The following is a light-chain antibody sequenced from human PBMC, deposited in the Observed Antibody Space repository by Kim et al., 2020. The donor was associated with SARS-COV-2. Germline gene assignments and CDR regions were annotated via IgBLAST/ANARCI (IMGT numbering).Light chain of an antibody. Sequence: ASVGDRVTITCRASQGISSYLAWYQQKPGKAPKLLIYAAFTLQSGVPARFSGSGSGTEFTLTISSLQPEDFATYYCQQLNSYPITFGQGTRLEIK. CDR2: AAF. V-gene: IGKV1-9*01. J-gene: IGKJ5*01. CDR3: QQLNSYPIT. CDR1: QGISSY.